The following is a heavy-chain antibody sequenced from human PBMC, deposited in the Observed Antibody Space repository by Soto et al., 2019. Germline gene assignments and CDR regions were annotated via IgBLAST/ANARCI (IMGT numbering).Heavy chain of an antibody. CDR3: ARDSPPSYYYGMDV. V-gene: IGHV4-61*01. Sequence: SENLSLTCTVSCGSVSSGIYYWSWIRQPPGKGLAWIGYINYSGSTNYNPSLKSRVTISVDTSKNQFSLKLRAVPAAKTAVYYYARDSPPSYYYGMDVWGQGTTVTVSS. CDR2: INYSGST. J-gene: IGHJ6*02. CDR1: CGSVSSGIYY.